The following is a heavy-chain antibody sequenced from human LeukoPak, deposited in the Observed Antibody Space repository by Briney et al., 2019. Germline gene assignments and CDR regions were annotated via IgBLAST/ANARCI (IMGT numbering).Heavy chain of an antibody. Sequence: ASVKVSCKASGYTFTGYYMHWVRQAPGQGLEWMGWINPNSGGTNYAQKFQGRVTMTRDTSISTAYMELSRLRFDDTAVYYCARGLRYCSSTSCYGIDYWGQGTLVTVSS. CDR2: INPNSGGT. CDR3: ARGLRYCSSTSCYGIDY. D-gene: IGHD2-2*01. CDR1: GYTFTGYY. J-gene: IGHJ4*02. V-gene: IGHV1-2*02.